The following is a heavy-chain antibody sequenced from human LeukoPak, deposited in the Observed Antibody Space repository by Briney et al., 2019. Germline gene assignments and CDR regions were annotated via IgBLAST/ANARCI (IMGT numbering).Heavy chain of an antibody. V-gene: IGHV4-59*08. J-gene: IGHJ4*02. CDR1: GVSTNTYYY. Sequence: SETLSLTCTVSGVSTNTYYYWSWIRQPPGKGLEWIGYVDYSGRTKYSPSLKSRVTISVATSKFQFSLDLSSVTAADTAVYYCATNIPTPTTSPPQGYWGQGTLVTVSS. D-gene: IGHD1-26*01. CDR3: ATNIPTPTTSPPQGY. CDR2: VDYSGRT.